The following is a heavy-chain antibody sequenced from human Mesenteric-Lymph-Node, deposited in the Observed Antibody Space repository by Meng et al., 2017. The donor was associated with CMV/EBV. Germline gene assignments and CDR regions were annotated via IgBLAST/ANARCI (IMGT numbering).Heavy chain of an antibody. CDR2: INHSGST. J-gene: IGHJ5*02. CDR3: ARVRGYCSSTSCYNWFDP. Sequence: SFSGYFWIWIRQPPGEALEWIGEINHSGSTNYHPSLKSRVTISADTSKNQFSLKLSSVTAADTAVYYCARVRGYCSSTSCYNWFDPWGQGTLVTVSS. CDR1: SFSGYF. V-gene: IGHV4-34*01. D-gene: IGHD2-2*01.